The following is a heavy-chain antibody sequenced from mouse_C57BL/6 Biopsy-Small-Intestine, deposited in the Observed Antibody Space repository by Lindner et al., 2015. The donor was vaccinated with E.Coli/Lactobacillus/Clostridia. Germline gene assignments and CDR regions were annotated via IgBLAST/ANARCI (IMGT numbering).Heavy chain of an antibody. CDR1: GGSFSLYS. CDR2: IIVVLNIA. D-gene: IGHD2-2*01. J-gene: IGHJ2*03. Sequence: SVKVSCKASGGSFSLYSFSWVRQAPGQGLEWLGRIIVVLNIARYTQKFQDRVTITADTSTATLQMELRSLRSEDTAVYYCVRDWNGYDDTAFDDWGQGTRGQCLL. V-gene: IGHV1-84*02. CDR3: VRDWNGYDDTAFDD.